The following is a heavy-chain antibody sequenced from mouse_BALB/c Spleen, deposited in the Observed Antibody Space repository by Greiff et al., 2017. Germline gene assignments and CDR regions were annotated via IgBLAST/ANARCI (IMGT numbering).Heavy chain of an antibody. CDR1: GFTFSSYT. Sequence: EVKLMESGGGLVKPGGSLKLSCAASGFTFSSYTMSWVRQTPEKRLEWVATISSGGGSTYYPDTVKGRFTISRDNAKNTLYLQMSSLKSEDTAMYYCARQRYGNYVYYFDYWGQGTTLTVSS. V-gene: IGHV5-12-1*01. J-gene: IGHJ2*01. D-gene: IGHD2-10*02. CDR2: ISSGGGST. CDR3: ARQRYGNYVYYFDY.